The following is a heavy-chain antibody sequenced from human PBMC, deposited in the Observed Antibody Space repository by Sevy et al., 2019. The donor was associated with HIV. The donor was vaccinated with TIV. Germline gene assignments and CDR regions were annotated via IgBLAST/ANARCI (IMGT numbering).Heavy chain of an antibody. Sequence: GGSLRLSCAASGFTFNNVWMSWVRQGPGKGLEWLGRIKSKTDGATTGHAAPVKGRFTISRDDSKNTLYLQMNGLRTEDTGVYYCTIDPVHFLWGQGTQVTVSS. CDR3: TIDPVHFL. J-gene: IGHJ4*02. D-gene: IGHD6-6*01. V-gene: IGHV3-15*01. CDR1: GFTFNNVW. CDR2: IKSKTDGATT.